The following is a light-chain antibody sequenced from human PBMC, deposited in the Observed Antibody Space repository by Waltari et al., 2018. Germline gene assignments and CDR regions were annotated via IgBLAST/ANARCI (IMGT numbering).Light chain of an antibody. J-gene: IGLJ2*01. CDR1: LLRTYY. CDR3: SSRELSGHVV. Sequence: SSDLTQDPAVSVALGQTVRITCLGDLLRTYYVNWCRQKPGQPPKLVIYGENNRPSGIPDRFSGSRSGNTASLIITGAQAEDEADYYCSSRELSGHVVFGGGTRLTVL. CDR2: GEN. V-gene: IGLV3-19*01.